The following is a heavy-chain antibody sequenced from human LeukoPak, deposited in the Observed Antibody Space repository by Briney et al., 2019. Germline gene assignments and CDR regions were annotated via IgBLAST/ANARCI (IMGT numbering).Heavy chain of an antibody. V-gene: IGHV3-23*01. CDR1: GFSFSSYA. CDR3: AKAPVTSCRGAFCYPFDY. J-gene: IGHJ4*02. CDR2: MSSSDDGR. D-gene: IGHD2-15*01. Sequence: GGSLRLSSATSGFSFSSYAMSWVRQAPEKGLEWVSAMSSSDDGRYYAASVRGRFTISRDTSRSTLYLQMNSLRAEDAAVYYCAKAPVTSCRGAFCYPFDYWGQGTLVTISS.